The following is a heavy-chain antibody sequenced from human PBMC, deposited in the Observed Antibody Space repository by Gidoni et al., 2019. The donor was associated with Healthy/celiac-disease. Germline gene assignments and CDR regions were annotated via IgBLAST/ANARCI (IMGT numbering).Heavy chain of an antibody. Sequence: EVQLVESGGGLVQPGGSLRLSCSASGFTFSSYAMHWVRQDPGKGLEYVSAISSNGGSTYYADSVKGRFTISRDNSKNTLYLQMSSLRAEDTAVYYCVKDREWGEGRWDYFDYWGQGTLVTVSS. V-gene: IGHV3-64D*06. CDR2: ISSNGGST. J-gene: IGHJ4*02. D-gene: IGHD3-16*01. CDR3: VKDREWGEGRWDYFDY. CDR1: GFTFSSYA.